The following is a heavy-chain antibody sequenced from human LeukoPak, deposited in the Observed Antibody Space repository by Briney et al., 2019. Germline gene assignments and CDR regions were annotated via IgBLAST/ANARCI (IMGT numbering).Heavy chain of an antibody. Sequence: GGSLRLSCAASGFAFSSYSMNWVRQAPGKGLEWVSSISSSSSYIYYADSVKGRFTISRDNAKNSLYLQMNSLRAEDTAVYYCARALVVVAANDYYWGQGTLVTVSS. D-gene: IGHD2-15*01. CDR1: GFAFSSYS. CDR3: ARALVVVAANDYY. J-gene: IGHJ4*02. CDR2: ISSSSSYI. V-gene: IGHV3-21*01.